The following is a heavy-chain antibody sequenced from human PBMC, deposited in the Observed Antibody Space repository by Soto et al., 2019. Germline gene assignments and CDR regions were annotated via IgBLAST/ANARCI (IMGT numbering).Heavy chain of an antibody. CDR1: VFTFCSYW. D-gene: IGHD4-4*01. CDR2: ISYDGSNK. V-gene: IGHV3-30*18. Sequence: GGAPRLSCEASVFTFCSYWITWVRPAPGKGVEWVAVISYDGSNKYYADSVKGRFTISRDNSKNTLYLQMNSLRAEDTAVYYCAKDKGSTVTTAQNYYYGMDVWGQGTTVTVSS. J-gene: IGHJ6*02. CDR3: AKDKGSTVTTAQNYYYGMDV.